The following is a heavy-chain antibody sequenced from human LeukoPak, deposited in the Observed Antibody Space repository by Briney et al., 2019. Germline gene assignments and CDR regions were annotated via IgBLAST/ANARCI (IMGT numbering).Heavy chain of an antibody. Sequence: ASVTVSCTASGYTFTSNYIHWVRQAPGQGLEWMGMIYPRDGSTSYAQKFQGRVTVTRDTSTSTVHMELSGLRSEDTAVYYCARDQEGFDNWGQGTLVTVSS. CDR3: ARDQEGFDN. CDR1: GYTFTSNY. J-gene: IGHJ4*02. V-gene: IGHV1-46*01. CDR2: IYPRDGST.